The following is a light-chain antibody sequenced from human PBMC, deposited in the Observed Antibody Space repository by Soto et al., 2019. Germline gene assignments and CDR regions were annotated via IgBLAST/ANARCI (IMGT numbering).Light chain of an antibody. Sequence: QSALTQPASVSGSPGQSITISCTGTSSDVGSYNHVSWYQQHPGKAPKLMIYEVSKRPSGVPDRFSGSKSGNTASLTVTGVQAEDEADYYCSSYAGSNNFVFGTGTKVTVL. CDR1: SSDVGSYNH. CDR3: SSYAGSNNFV. J-gene: IGLJ1*01. V-gene: IGLV2-8*01. CDR2: EVS.